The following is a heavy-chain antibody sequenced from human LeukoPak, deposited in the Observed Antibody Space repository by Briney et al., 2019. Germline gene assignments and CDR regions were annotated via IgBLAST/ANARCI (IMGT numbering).Heavy chain of an antibody. V-gene: IGHV4-31*03. CDR2: IYYTGST. CDR1: GGSISSSAHY. CDR3: ARAERGFSYDSSGYSSPPTLFDF. J-gene: IGHJ4*02. D-gene: IGHD3-22*01. Sequence: SQTLSLTCTVSGGSISSSAHYWSWIRQLPGMGLECIGYIYYTGSTNYNPSLKSRLTISLDTSKNQFSLRLSSVTAADTAVYYCARAERGFSYDSSGYSSPPTLFDFWGPGTLVTVSS.